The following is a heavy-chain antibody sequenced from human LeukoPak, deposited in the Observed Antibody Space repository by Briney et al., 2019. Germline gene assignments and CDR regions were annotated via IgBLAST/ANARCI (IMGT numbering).Heavy chain of an antibody. CDR2: VNHDGT. J-gene: IGHJ4*02. Sequence: SETLSLTCVVSGGSFNTYYWSWIRQPPGKGLEWIGEVNHDGTNYNPSLTGRITISVDTSKNQFSLKLSSVTAADTAAYYCARGNYPLRYWGQGTLVTVSS. D-gene: IGHD1-7*01. V-gene: IGHV4-34*01. CDR1: GGSFNTYY. CDR3: ARGNYPLRY.